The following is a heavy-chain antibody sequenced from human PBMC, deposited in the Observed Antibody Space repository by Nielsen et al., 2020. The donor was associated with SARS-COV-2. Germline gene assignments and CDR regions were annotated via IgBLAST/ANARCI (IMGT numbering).Heavy chain of an antibody. CDR1: GYSFTCYW. CDR3: ARPAYSSGRTQYYFDN. Sequence: GESLNTCRQGPGYSFTCYWIRQVRQTPGKGLEWMWIIYPGDSDTRYSPSFQGQVTISADKSISTAYLQWSSLKASNTAMYYCARPAYSSGRTQYYFDNWGQGTLVTVSS. V-gene: IGHV5-51*01. D-gene: IGHD6-19*01. J-gene: IGHJ4*02. CDR2: IYPGDSDT.